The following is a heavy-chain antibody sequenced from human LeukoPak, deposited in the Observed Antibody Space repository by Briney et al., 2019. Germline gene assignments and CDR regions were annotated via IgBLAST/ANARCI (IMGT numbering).Heavy chain of an antibody. V-gene: IGHV4-34*01. Sequence: PSETLSLTCAVYGGSFSRYYWSWIRQPPGKGLEWIGEINHSGSTSYNPSLKSRVTISVDTSKNQFSLKLSSVTAADTAVYYCARGRRQKPFDYWGQGTLVTVSS. CDR2: INHSGST. CDR1: GGSFSRYY. CDR3: ARGRRQKPFDY. J-gene: IGHJ4*02.